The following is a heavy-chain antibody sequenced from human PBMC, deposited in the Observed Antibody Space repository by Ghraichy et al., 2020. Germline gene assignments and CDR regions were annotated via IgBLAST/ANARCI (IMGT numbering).Heavy chain of an antibody. Sequence: GGSLRLTCAAPGFTFSSYAMTWVRQAPGKGLEWVSVISGSGDNTFYTDSVKGRFTISRDNSKNTLYLQMDSLRAEDTAVYYCALTANTIWVGGYYFDYWGQGTTVTVSS. D-gene: IGHD3-10*01. V-gene: IGHV3-23*01. CDR2: ISGSGDNT. CDR3: ALTANTIWVGGYYFDY. CDR1: GFTFSSYA. J-gene: IGHJ4*02.